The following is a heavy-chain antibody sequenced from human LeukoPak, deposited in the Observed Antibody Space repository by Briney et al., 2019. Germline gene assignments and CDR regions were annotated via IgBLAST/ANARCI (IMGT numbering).Heavy chain of an antibody. D-gene: IGHD3-16*01. Sequence: GGSLRLSCVASGFTVSSKYMSWVRQAPGKGLEWVSVIYSGGSTYYGESVKGRFTISRDNSKNTVYLQMNALRAEDSAVYYCARGAVWRLGSYGLDVWGQGTTVTVSS. V-gene: IGHV3-53*01. CDR2: IYSGGST. CDR1: GFTVSSKY. CDR3: ARGAVWRLGSYGLDV. J-gene: IGHJ6*02.